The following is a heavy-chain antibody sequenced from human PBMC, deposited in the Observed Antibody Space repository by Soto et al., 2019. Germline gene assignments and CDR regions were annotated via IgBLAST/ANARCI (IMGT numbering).Heavy chain of an antibody. Sequence: KPSETLSLTCAVYGGSFSGYYWSWIRQPPGKGLEWIGEINHRGSTNYNPSLKSRVTISVETSKNQFSLKLSSVTAADTAVYYCARGYYYDSSGYDNWFDPWGQGTLVTVSS. J-gene: IGHJ5*02. CDR1: GGSFSGYY. CDR3: ARGYYYDSSGYDNWFDP. CDR2: INHRGST. D-gene: IGHD3-22*01. V-gene: IGHV4-34*01.